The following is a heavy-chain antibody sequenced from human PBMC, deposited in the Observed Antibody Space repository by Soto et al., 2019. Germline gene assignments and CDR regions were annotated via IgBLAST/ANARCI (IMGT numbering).Heavy chain of an antibody. CDR3: ARDGLWSEILGFDY. V-gene: IGHV1-69*05. CDR2: IIPIFGTA. CDR1: GGTFSSYA. Sequence: ASVKVSCKASGGTFSSYAISWVRQAPGQGLEWMGGIIPIFGTANYAQKLQGRVTITSDEAASTAYMELRSLRSEDTAQYYCARDGLWSEILGFDYWGQGTLVTVS. J-gene: IGHJ4*02. D-gene: IGHD5-18*01.